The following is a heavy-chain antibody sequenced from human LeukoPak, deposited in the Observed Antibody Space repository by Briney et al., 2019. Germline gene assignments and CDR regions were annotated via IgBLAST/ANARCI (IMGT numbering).Heavy chain of an antibody. CDR1: GFTFSSYG. CDR2: IWYDGSNK. D-gene: IGHD3-10*01. V-gene: IGHV3-33*01. CDR3: ARDNVYGSGSYLDY. J-gene: IGHJ4*02. Sequence: PGRSLRLSCAASGFTFSSYGMHWVRQAPGKGLEWVAVIWYDGSNKYYADSVKGRFTISRDNSKNTLYLQMNSLRAEDTAVYCCARDNVYGSGSYLDYWGQGTLVTVSS.